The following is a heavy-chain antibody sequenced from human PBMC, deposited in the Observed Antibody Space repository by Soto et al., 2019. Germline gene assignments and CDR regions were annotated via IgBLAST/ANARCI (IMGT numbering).Heavy chain of an antibody. V-gene: IGHV1-18*01. CDR1: GYTFTSYG. CDR2: ISAYNGNT. CDR3: ARPASGDYCMDV. Sequence: QVQLVQSGAEVKKPGASVKVSCKAAGYTFTSYGISWVRQAPGQGLEWMGWISAYNGNTNYAQKLQGRDTMTTDTSTRAGYMELRSLRSADPAVYYCARPASGDYCMDVWGQGNTVTVSS. J-gene: IGHJ6*02. D-gene: IGHD2-21*02.